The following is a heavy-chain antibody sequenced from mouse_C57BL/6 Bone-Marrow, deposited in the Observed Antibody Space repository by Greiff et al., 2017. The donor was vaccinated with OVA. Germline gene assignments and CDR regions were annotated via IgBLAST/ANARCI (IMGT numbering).Heavy chain of an antibody. CDR3: AREKVVRRDFDY. CDR2: IWSDGST. CDR1: GFSLTSYG. Sequence: QVQLQQSGPGLVAPSQSLSITCTVSGFSLTSYGVHWVRQPPGKGLEWLVVIWSDGSTTYNSALKSRLSISKDNSKSQVFLKMNSLQTDDTAMYYCAREKVVRRDFDYWGQGTTLTVSS. V-gene: IGHV2-6*03. D-gene: IGHD1-1*01. J-gene: IGHJ2*01.